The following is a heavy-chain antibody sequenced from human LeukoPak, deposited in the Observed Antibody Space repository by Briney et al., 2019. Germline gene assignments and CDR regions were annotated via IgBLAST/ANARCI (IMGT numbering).Heavy chain of an antibody. CDR2: ISYDGSNK. CDR1: GFTFSSYA. CDR3: AKGVPRLYSGYDEGYFDY. Sequence: PGGSLRLSCAASGFTFSSYAMHWVRQAPGKGLEWVAVISYDGSNKYYADSVKGRFTISRDNSKNTLYLQMNSLRADDTAVYYCAKGVPRLYSGYDEGYFDYWGQGTLVTVSS. D-gene: IGHD5-12*01. V-gene: IGHV3-30-3*01. J-gene: IGHJ4*02.